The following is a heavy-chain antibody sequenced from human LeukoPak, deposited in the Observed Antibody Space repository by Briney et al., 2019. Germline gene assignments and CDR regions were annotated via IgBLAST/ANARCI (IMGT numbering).Heavy chain of an antibody. CDR2: INPNSGGT. J-gene: IGHJ4*02. Sequence: ASVKVSFKASGYTFTGYYIHWVRQAPGQGLEWMGWINPNSGGTNSAQKFQGRVTMTRDTSISTAYMELSNLRSDDTAVYYCAPTGSTRGAVTTYYFDYWGQGTLVTVSS. CDR1: GYTFTGYY. D-gene: IGHD2-2*01. CDR3: APTGSTRGAVTTYYFDY. V-gene: IGHV1-2*02.